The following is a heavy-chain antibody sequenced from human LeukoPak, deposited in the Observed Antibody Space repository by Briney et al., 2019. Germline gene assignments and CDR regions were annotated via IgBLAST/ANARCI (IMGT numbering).Heavy chain of an antibody. V-gene: IGHV1-46*01. CDR2: INPSGGST. J-gene: IGHJ5*02. CDR3: ARHALGSDPMNWFDP. D-gene: IGHD2-2*01. Sequence: ASVKVSCKASGYTFTSYYMHWVRQAPGQGLEWMGIINPSGGSTSYAQKFQGRVTMTRDMSASTVYMELSSLRSEDTAVYYCARHALGSDPMNWFDPWGQGTLVTVSS. CDR1: GYTFTSYY.